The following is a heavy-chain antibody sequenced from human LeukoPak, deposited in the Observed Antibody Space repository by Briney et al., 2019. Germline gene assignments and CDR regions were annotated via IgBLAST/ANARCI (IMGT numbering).Heavy chain of an antibody. J-gene: IGHJ4*02. V-gene: IGHV3-53*01. CDR2: IYSGGTT. CDR1: GFSVSSNY. D-gene: IGHD2-8*01. CDR3: ARDLAHCTNGVCTDY. Sequence: GGSLRLSCAASGFSVSSNYVSWVRQAPGKGLEWVSVIYSGGTTYYADSIKGRFTISRDNSKNTLYLQMNSLRAEDTAVYYCARDLAHCTNGVCTDYWGQGTLVTVSS.